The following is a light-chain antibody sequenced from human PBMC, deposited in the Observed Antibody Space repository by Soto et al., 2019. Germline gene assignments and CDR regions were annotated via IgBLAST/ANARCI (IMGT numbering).Light chain of an antibody. CDR1: SSDVGGYNY. V-gene: IGLV2-14*01. J-gene: IGLJ1*01. CDR2: DVS. Sequence: QSVLTQPASVSGSPGQSITISCTGTSSDVGGYNYVSWYQQHPGKAPKLMIYDVSNRPSGVSNRFSGSKSGNTASLTISGLQAEDEADYYRSSYTSSSTLVFGTGTKVTV. CDR3: SSYTSSSTLV.